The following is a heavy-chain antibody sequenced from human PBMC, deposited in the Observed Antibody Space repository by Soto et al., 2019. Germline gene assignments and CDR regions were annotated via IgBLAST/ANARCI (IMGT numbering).Heavy chain of an antibody. CDR3: ARCGYYYDSSGYYYDY. V-gene: IGHV1-69*13. CDR2: IIPIFGTA. D-gene: IGHD3-22*01. J-gene: IGHJ4*02. Sequence: ASVKVSCKAAGGTFSSYAIRWMRHAPGQGLEWMGGIIPIFGTANYEQNFQGRATITADESTSTAYMELSSLRSEDTAVYYCARCGYYYDSSGYYYDYWGQGTLVTVS. CDR1: GGTFSSYA.